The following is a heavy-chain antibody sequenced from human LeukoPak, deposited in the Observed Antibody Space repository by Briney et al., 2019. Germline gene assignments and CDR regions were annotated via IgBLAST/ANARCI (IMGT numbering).Heavy chain of an antibody. CDR2: TSYDESNK. Sequence: PGGSLRLSCAASGFTFSSYWMHWVRQAPGKGLEWVAITSYDESNKYYADSVKGRFTISRDNSKNTLYLQMNSLRAEDTAVYYCARESRGGYCSSTSCSPYNWFDPWGQGTLVTVSS. J-gene: IGHJ5*02. V-gene: IGHV3-30-3*01. D-gene: IGHD2-2*01. CDR3: ARESRGGYCSSTSCSPYNWFDP. CDR1: GFTFSSYW.